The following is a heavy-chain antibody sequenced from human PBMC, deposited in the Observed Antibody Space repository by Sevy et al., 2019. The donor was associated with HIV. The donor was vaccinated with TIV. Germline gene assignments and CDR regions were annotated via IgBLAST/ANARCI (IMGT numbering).Heavy chain of an antibody. Sequence: GGSLRLSCAASGFTFISYSLNWVRQAPGKGLEWVSYISGSGGFIYYADSVKGRFTISRDTAKNTMYLQMDSLRAEDTAVYYCARDLNYHYGSGYYYYFDYWGQGTLVTVSS. V-gene: IGHV3-21*05. CDR3: ARDLNYHYGSGYYYYFDY. J-gene: IGHJ4*02. CDR2: ISGSGGFI. D-gene: IGHD3-22*01. CDR1: GFTFISYS.